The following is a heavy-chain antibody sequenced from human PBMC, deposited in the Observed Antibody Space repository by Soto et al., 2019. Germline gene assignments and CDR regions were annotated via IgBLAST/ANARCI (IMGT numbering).Heavy chain of an antibody. V-gene: IGHV4-30-4*01. J-gene: IGHJ4*02. D-gene: IGHD3-22*01. CDR1: GGSISSGDYY. Sequence: SETLSLTCTVSGGSISSGDYYWSWIRQPPGKGLEWIGNIYYSGSTYYNPSLKSRVTISVDTSKNQFSLKLSSVTAADTAVYYCARQHYYDSSGYYTWNWGQGTLVTVSS. CDR3: ARQHYYDSSGYYTWN. CDR2: IYYSGST.